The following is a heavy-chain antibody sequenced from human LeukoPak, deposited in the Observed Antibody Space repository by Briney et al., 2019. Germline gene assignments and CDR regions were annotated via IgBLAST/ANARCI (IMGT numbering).Heavy chain of an antibody. CDR1: GGSISRYY. CDR3: ARLRYDSSGYRSSSYYFEY. CDR2: IYYSGST. Sequence: PSETLSLTCTVSGGSISRYYWNWIRQPPEKGLEWVGYIYYSGSTNYNPSLKSRVTISVDTSKNQFSLKLSAVTAADTAVYYCARLRYDSSGYRSSSYYFEYWGQGTLVTVSS. J-gene: IGHJ4*02. D-gene: IGHD3-22*01. V-gene: IGHV4-59*01.